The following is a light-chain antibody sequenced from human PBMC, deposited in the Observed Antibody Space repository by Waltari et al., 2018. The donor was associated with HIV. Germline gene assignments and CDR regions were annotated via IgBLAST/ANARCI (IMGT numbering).Light chain of an antibody. J-gene: IGLJ2*01. CDR3: CSYAGSTIPVV. CDR1: SSDVGIYNL. CDR2: EVS. Sequence: QSALTQPASVSGSPGQSITISCTGTSSDVGIYNLVSWYQQHPGKAPKLIIYEVSERPSGVSTRFSGSKSGNTASLTISWLQAEDEADYFCCSYAGSTIPVVFGGGTKLTVL. V-gene: IGLV2-23*02.